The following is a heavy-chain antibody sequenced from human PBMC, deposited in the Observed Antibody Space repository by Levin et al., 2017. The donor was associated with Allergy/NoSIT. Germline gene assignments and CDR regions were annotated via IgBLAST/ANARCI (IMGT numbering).Heavy chain of an antibody. V-gene: IGHV3-23*01. Sequence: GGSLRLSCAASGFTFSSYAMSWVRQAPGKGLEWVSAISGSGGSTYYADSVKGRFTISRDNSKNTLYLQMNSLRAEDTAVYYCAKGGEYSSHAVTTFFDYWGQGTLVTVSS. CDR3: AKGGEYSSHAVTTFFDY. J-gene: IGHJ4*02. D-gene: IGHD6-6*01. CDR2: ISGSGGST. CDR1: GFTFSSYA.